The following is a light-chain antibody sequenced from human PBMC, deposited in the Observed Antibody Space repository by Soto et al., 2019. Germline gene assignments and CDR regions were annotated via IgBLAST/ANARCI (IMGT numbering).Light chain of an antibody. CDR1: ESISIS. J-gene: IGKJ1*01. Sequence: DIQMAQFPSTLSASVGDRIIITCRASESISISLAWYQQKPGKAPKLLIRESSILHSGVPSRVIGSGSGSDFTLTVSSLEPDDSAAYYWPHYSHYSWVFGQGTKVEI. CDR2: ESS. CDR3: PHYSHYSWV. V-gene: IGKV1-5*03.